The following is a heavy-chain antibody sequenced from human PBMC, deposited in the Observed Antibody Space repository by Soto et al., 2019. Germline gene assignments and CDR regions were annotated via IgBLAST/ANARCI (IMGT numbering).Heavy chain of an antibody. J-gene: IGHJ4*02. Sequence: QLQLQESGPGLVRPSETLSLTCTVSGGSIDRSTYYWGWIRQPPGKGLEWIGNVHYTGSTYYKPALMSRVAISVDTSKNQFSLNLRSVTAADTAVYYCVRQPGYDFWSGYHGFDFWGQGSMVAVSS. V-gene: IGHV4-39*01. D-gene: IGHD3-3*01. CDR1: GGSIDRSTYY. CDR3: VRQPGYDFWSGYHGFDF. CDR2: VHYTGST.